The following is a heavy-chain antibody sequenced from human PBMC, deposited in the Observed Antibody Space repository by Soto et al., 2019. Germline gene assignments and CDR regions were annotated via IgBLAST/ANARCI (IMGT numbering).Heavy chain of an antibody. CDR3: ARDSAGYDI. CDR1: GVNFRRRL. D-gene: IGHD3-10*01. V-gene: IGHV3-7*05. J-gene: IGHJ3*02. Sequence: GGSQRLSDAGSGVNFRRRLMSWFHQAPRKGLEWVANIKEDGSEKYYVDSVKGRFTISRDNAENSLYLQMNSLRDEDTAVYFCARDSAGYDIWGQGTMVTVSS. CDR2: IKEDGSEK.